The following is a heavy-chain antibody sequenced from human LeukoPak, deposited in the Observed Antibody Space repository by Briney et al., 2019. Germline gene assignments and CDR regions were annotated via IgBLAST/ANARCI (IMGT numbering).Heavy chain of an antibody. V-gene: IGHV1-2*02. CDR2: INPTSGGT. CDR3: GRVAYCGGGCYYYFDT. CDR1: GYTLTAYY. D-gene: IGHD2-21*02. Sequence: GASVKVSCKASGYTLTAYYMHWVRQAPGQGLEWMGWINPTSGGTNYAQKLQGRVTMTRDTSISTAYMDLSRLTTDETAVYYCGRVAYCGGGCYYYFDTWGQGTLVTVSS. J-gene: IGHJ4*02.